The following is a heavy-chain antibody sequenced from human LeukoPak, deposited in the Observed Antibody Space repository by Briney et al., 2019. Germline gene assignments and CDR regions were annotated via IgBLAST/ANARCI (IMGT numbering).Heavy chain of an antibody. J-gene: IGHJ3*02. CDR1: GFTFSTYA. Sequence: GGSLRLFCAASGFTFSTYAMNWVRQAPGKGLEWVSTISGSSEGTYYADSVKGRFTISRDSSKDTVYLQMDSLRAEDTAVYYCAKARGGSSSAFDIWGQGTMVTVSS. V-gene: IGHV3-23*01. CDR3: AKARGGSSSAFDI. D-gene: IGHD6-6*01. CDR2: ISGSSEGT.